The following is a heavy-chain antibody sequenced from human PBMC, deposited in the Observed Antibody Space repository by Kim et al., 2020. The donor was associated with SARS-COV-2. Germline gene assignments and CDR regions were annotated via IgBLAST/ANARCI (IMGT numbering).Heavy chain of an antibody. V-gene: IGHV1-8*01. CDR3: ARGWDLRSGWVDY. Sequence: SQKFQGRVTMTRNTSISTAYMELSSLRSEYTAVYYCARGWDLRSGWVDYWGQGTLVTVSS. D-gene: IGHD6-19*01. J-gene: IGHJ4*02.